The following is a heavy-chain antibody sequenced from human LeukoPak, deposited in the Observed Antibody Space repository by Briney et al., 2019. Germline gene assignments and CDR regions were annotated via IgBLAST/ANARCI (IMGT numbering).Heavy chain of an antibody. Sequence: PGRSLRLSCAASGFTFSSYGMHWVRQAPGKGLEWVTYLSFDESNKYYADSVKGRFTISRDNSKNTLYLQMNSLRPEDTAVYYCAKGGGTGYSSSGYSNWGQGTLVTVSS. CDR1: GFTFSSYG. D-gene: IGHD6-13*01. J-gene: IGHJ4*02. V-gene: IGHV3-30*18. CDR2: LSFDESNK. CDR3: AKGGGTGYSSSGYSN.